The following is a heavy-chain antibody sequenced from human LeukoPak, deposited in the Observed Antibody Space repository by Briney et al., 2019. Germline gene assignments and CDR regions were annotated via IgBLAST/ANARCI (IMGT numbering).Heavy chain of an antibody. Sequence: ASVKVSRKASGYTFTSYYMHWVRQAPGQGREWMGIINPSGGRTTYAQKFQGRVTMTRDMSTNTVYMELSSLRSEDTAVYYCARDWVKYCSGGSCNDAFDIWGQGTMVTVSS. CDR1: GYTFTSYY. J-gene: IGHJ3*02. V-gene: IGHV1-46*01. D-gene: IGHD2-15*01. CDR2: INPSGGRT. CDR3: ARDWVKYCSGGSCNDAFDI.